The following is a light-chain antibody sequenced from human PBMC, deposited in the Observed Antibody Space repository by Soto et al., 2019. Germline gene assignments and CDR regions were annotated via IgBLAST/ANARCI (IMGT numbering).Light chain of an antibody. CDR2: DAS. V-gene: IGKV1-33*01. J-gene: IGKJ5*01. CDR1: QDIDNF. Sequence: DIQLTQSPSSLSASLVDRVTITCQASQDIDNFLNWYQHKPGAAPKLLIYDASTLAPGVPSRFSGTESGADFTFTISSLQPEDIATYYCQQYHSLPITFGPGTRLEIK. CDR3: QQYHSLPIT.